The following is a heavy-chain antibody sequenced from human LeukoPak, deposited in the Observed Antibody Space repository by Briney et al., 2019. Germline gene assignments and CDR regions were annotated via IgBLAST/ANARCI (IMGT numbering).Heavy chain of an antibody. J-gene: IGHJ4*02. CDR1: GFTFSSYS. CDR3: ARGEAARLFDY. V-gene: IGHV3-7*01. D-gene: IGHD6-6*01. CDR2: IKQDGSEK. Sequence: SGGSLRLSCAASGFTFSSYSMNWVRQAPGKGLEWVANIKQDGSEKYYVDSVKGRFTISRDNAKNSLYLQMNSLRAEDTAVYYCARGEAARLFDYWGQGALVTVSS.